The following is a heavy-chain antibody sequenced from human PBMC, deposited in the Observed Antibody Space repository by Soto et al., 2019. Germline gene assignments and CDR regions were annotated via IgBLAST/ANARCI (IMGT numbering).Heavy chain of an antibody. Sequence: QITLKESGPTLVKPTQTLTLTCTFSGFSLSTSGVGVGWIRQPPGKALEWLALIYWDDDKRYSPSLKSRLTITKDTSKNQVVLTMTNMDPVDTATYYGAHRVRGVIGSYFDYWGQGTLVTVSS. D-gene: IGHD3-10*01. J-gene: IGHJ4*02. V-gene: IGHV2-5*02. CDR3: AHRVRGVIGSYFDY. CDR1: GFSLSTSGVG. CDR2: IYWDDDK.